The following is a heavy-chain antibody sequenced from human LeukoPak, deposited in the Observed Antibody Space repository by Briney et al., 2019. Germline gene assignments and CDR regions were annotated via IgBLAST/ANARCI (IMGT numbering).Heavy chain of an antibody. D-gene: IGHD1-26*01. CDR3: AKWSGSYRFDY. J-gene: IGHJ4*02. V-gene: IGHV3-23*01. Sequence: GGSLRLSCAASGFTFSSSAMSWDRQAPGEGLEWVSSITVGGTGAYYADSVKGRFTISRDNSKNTLSLQMNSLRADDTAVYYCAKWSGSYRFDYWGQGTLVTVSS. CDR1: GFTFSSSA. CDR2: ITVGGTGA.